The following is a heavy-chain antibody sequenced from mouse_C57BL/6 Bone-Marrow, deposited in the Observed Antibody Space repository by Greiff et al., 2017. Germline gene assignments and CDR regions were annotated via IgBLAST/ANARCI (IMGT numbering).Heavy chain of an antibody. CDR3: ARRPYYGSSYRWYFDV. CDR1: GFTFSDYG. V-gene: IGHV5-15*01. J-gene: IGHJ1*03. D-gene: IGHD1-1*01. Sequence: EVKLVESGGGLVQPGGSLKLSCAASGFTFSDYGMAWVRQAPRKGPEWVAFISNLAYSIYYADTVTGRFTISRENAKNTLYLEMSSLRSEDTAMYYCARRPYYGSSYRWYFDVWGTGTTVTVSS. CDR2: ISNLAYSI.